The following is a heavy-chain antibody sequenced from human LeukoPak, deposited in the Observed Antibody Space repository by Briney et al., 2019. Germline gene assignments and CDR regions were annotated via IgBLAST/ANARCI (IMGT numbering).Heavy chain of an antibody. Sequence: SVKLSCKASGGTFSSYTISWVRQAPGQALEWMGRIIPILGIANYAQKFQGRVTITADKSTSTAYMELSSLRSEDTAVYYCALESYDYVWGSYRYTHYWGQGTLVTVSS. D-gene: IGHD3-16*02. CDR3: ALESYDYVWGSYRYTHY. CDR2: IIPILGIA. J-gene: IGHJ4*02. CDR1: GGTFSSYT. V-gene: IGHV1-69*02.